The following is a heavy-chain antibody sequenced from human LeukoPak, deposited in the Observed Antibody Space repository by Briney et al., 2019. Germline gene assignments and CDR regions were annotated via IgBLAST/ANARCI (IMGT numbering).Heavy chain of an antibody. V-gene: IGHV3-7*01. CDR2: INGDGSEE. CDR3: ARDPDSDNAWGWFDS. D-gene: IGHD3-16*01. J-gene: IGHJ5*01. Sequence: PGGSLRLSSAASGFTFSRTWMSWVRHSPGKGLEWVTNINGDGSEEYYVDSVKGRFTISRANARSSLYLQMNSLRGEDTAVYYCARDPDSDNAWGWFDSWGQGTVVTVSS. CDR1: GFTFSRTW.